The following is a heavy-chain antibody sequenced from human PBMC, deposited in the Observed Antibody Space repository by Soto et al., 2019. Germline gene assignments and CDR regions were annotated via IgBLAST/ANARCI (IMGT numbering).Heavy chain of an antibody. D-gene: IGHD1-1*01. CDR3: ARGMGYNYGRTYYSYGTDV. CDR2: ISNDGKNQ. Sequence: QVQLVESGGGVVQPGRSLRLSCAASGFTFSSSAIHWVRQGPGKGLEWVAVISNDGKNQYYADSVKGRFTISRDNSKNMLYLQMNSLKTEDTAVYYCARGMGYNYGRTYYSYGTDVWGQGTTVTVSS. CDR1: GFTFSSSA. V-gene: IGHV3-30*04. J-gene: IGHJ6*02.